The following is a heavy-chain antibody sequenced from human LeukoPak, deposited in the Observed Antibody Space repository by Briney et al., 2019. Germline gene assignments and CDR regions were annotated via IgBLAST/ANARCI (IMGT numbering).Heavy chain of an antibody. D-gene: IGHD6-6*01. CDR1: GGTFSTYA. CDR3: ARAAYSSSYAAGY. Sequence: SVKVSCKASGGTFSTYAISWVRQAPGQGLEWMGGIIPIFGTANYAQKFQGRVTITADESTSTAYMELSSLRSEDTAVYYCARAAYSSSYAAGYWGQGTLVTASS. J-gene: IGHJ4*02. V-gene: IGHV1-69*13. CDR2: IIPIFGTA.